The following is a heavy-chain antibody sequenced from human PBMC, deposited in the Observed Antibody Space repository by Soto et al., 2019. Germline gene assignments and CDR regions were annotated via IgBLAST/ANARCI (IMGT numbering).Heavy chain of an antibody. J-gene: IGHJ4*02. CDR3: ARSPQVGATIDYFAY. CDR1: GFTFSNYG. D-gene: IGHD1-26*01. CDR2: TWYDGSNK. V-gene: IGHV3-33*01. Sequence: QVQLVESGGGAVQPGRSLRLSCAASGFTFSNYGMHWVHQAPGKGLEWVAVTWYDGSNKHYADSVKGRFTISRDNSKNTLYLQMSSLRPEDTAVYYCARSPQVGATIDYFAYWGQGTLVTVSS.